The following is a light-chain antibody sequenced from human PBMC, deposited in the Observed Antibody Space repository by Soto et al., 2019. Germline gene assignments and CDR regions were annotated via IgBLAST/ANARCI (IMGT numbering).Light chain of an antibody. CDR2: DAT. CDR3: QPYNRYCT. V-gene: IGKV1-5*01. CDR1: QSIVRW. J-gene: IGKJ2*02. Sequence: DIQMTQSPSTLSASVGDRVTITCRASQSIVRWLAWYQHKPGKAPKLLIYDATSLQIGVPSRFSGSGSGTEFTLTISSLQPEDFATYYCQPYNRYCTFGQGTKLEIK.